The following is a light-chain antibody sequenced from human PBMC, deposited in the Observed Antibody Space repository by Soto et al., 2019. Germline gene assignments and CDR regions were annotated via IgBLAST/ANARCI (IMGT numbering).Light chain of an antibody. V-gene: IGKV1-27*01. CDR3: QKYTNVPT. CDR1: QGISYY. J-gene: IGKJ4*01. Sequence: DIQMTQSQSSLSASVGVRVTITCRASQGISYYLAWYQQLPWKVPKLLLSAASTLQSGVPSRFRGSVSGTDFTLTISSLQPEDVATYYCQKYTNVPTFGGGTKVEIK. CDR2: AAS.